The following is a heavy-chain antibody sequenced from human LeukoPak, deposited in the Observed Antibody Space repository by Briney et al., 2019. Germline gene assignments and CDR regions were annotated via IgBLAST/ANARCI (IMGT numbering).Heavy chain of an antibody. CDR3: AKGGGWPLSYYYMDV. D-gene: IGHD3-10*01. V-gene: IGHV3-23*01. J-gene: IGHJ6*03. Sequence: GGSLRLSCAASGFTFSSYAMSWVRQAPGKGLEWVSDISGSGGSTYYADSVKGRFTISRDNTKNTLYLQMNSLRAEDTAVYYSAKGGGWPLSYYYMDVWGKGTTVTVSS. CDR2: ISGSGGST. CDR1: GFTFSSYA.